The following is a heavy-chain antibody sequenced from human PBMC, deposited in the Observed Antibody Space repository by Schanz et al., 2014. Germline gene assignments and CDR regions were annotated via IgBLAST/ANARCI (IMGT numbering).Heavy chain of an antibody. CDR3: ARDRRRYCSTASCLHDNWFDP. CDR1: RYTFNTYG. D-gene: IGHD2-2*01. J-gene: IGHJ5*02. Sequence: QGQLVQSGPEVKEPGASVKVSCEASRYTFNTYGLNWVRQAPGQGLEWMGWISAYTNNTNYAQKVQGRVTMTTGTSTGTAYMELRSLRSDDTAVYYCARDRRRYCSTASCLHDNWFDPWGQGTLVTVSS. CDR2: ISAYTNNT. V-gene: IGHV1-18*01.